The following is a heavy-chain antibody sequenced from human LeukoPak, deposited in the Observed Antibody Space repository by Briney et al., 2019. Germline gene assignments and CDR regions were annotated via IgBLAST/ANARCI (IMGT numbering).Heavy chain of an antibody. D-gene: IGHD3-22*01. J-gene: IGHJ4*02. Sequence: SETLSLTCSVSGSSFTTLYWSWFRQPPGKGLEWLGFIYCSGHSAYNPSLRSRAGISVDTAKNQFTLTLTSVTAADTALYYCTRVRVISGYWMDFDTWGQGTAVTVSS. V-gene: IGHV4-59*11. CDR2: IYCSGHS. CDR1: GSSFTTLY. CDR3: TRVRVISGYWMDFDT.